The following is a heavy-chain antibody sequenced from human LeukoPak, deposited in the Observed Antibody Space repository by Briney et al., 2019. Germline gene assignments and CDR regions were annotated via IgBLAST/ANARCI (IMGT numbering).Heavy chain of an antibody. J-gene: IGHJ4*02. CDR1: GFTFSSYS. CDR3: AKVHMYYYESSGYIDY. V-gene: IGHV3-48*01. CDR2: ISSSSSNI. Sequence: GGSLRLSCAASGFTFSSYSMNWVRQAPGKGLEWVSYISSSSSNIYYTHSVKGRFTISRDNAKNSLYLQMNSLRAEDTAVYYCAKVHMYYYESSGYIDYWGQGTLVTVSS. D-gene: IGHD3-22*01.